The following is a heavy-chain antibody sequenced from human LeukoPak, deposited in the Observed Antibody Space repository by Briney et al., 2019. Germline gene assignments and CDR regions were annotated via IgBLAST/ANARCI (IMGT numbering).Heavy chain of an antibody. V-gene: IGHV3-11*01. CDR1: GFTFSDYY. CDR3: AKDPYDSSGYFFDY. Sequence: GGSLRLSCAASGFTFSDYYMSWIRQAPGKGLEWVSYISSSGSTIYYADSVKGRFTISRDNSKNTLYLQMNSLRAEDTALYYCAKDPYDSSGYFFDYWGQGTLVTVSS. J-gene: IGHJ4*02. CDR2: ISSSGSTI. D-gene: IGHD3-22*01.